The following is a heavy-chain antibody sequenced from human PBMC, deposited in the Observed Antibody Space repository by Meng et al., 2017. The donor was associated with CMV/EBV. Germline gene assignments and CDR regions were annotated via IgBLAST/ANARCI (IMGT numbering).Heavy chain of an antibody. V-gene: IGHV3-30*02. D-gene: IGHD6-19*01. CDR1: GFTFSSYG. CDR3: AKEDRSVWSKYGMDV. J-gene: IGHJ6*02. Sequence: GGSLRLSCAASGFTFSSYGMHWVRQAPGKGLEWVAFIRYDGSNKYYADSVKGRFTISRDNSKNTLYLQMNSLRAEDTAVYYCAKEDRSVWSKYGMDVWGQGTTVTVSS. CDR2: IRYDGSNK.